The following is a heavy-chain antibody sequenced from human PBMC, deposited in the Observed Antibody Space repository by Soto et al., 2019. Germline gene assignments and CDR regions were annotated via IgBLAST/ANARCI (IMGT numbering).Heavy chain of an antibody. Sequence: PTQTLTLTCTFSGFSLSTGGVGVAWIRQPPGKALEWLAIIYWDDDKRYSPSLKSRLTITKDTSKNQVVLTMTNMDPVDKAKYYSSLSRYSFGYLPFDFCGQGSLVTVSS. CDR2: IYWDDDK. CDR3: SLSRYSFGYLPFDF. J-gene: IGHJ4*02. D-gene: IGHD5-18*01. V-gene: IGHV2-5*02. CDR1: GFSLSTGGVG.